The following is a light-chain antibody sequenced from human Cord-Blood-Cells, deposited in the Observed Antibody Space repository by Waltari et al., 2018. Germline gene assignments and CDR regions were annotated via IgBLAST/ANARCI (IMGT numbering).Light chain of an antibody. J-gene: IGLJ1*01. V-gene: IGLV2-23*01. CDR2: EGS. CDR3: CSYAGSSTYV. CDR1: SSDVGSYYL. Sequence: QSALTQPASVSGSPGQSITISCTGTSSDVGSYYLVSWYHQHPGKAPKLMIYEGSKRPSGVSNRFSGSKSGNTASLTISGLQAEDEADYYCCSYAGSSTYVFGTGTKVTVL.